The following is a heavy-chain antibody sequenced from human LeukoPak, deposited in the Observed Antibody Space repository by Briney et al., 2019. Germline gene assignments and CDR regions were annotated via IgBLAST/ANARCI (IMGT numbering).Heavy chain of an antibody. V-gene: IGHV3-23*01. J-gene: IGHJ5*02. CDR3: VKDRMLRRNWFDP. Sequence: PGGSLRLSCAASGFTFSSYAMSWVRQAPGKGLEWVSAISGSGGSTYYADSVKGRFTISRDNSKNTLYLQMSSLRAEDTAVYYCVKDRMLRRNWFDPWGQGTLVTVSS. CDR1: GFTFSSYA. D-gene: IGHD3-16*01. CDR2: ISGSGGST.